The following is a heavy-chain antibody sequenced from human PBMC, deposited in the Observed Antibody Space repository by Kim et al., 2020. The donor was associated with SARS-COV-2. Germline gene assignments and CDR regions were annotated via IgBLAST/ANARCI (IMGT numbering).Heavy chain of an antibody. V-gene: IGHV1-2*02. CDR2: INPNSGGT. Sequence: ASVKVSCKASGYTFTGYYMHWVRQAPGQGLEWMGWINPNSGGTNYAQKFQGRVTMTRDTSISTAYMELSRLRSDDTAVYYCARAHYYDFWSGLGAFDIWGQGTMVTSLQ. CDR1: GYTFTGYY. D-gene: IGHD3-3*01. J-gene: IGHJ3*02. CDR3: ARAHYYDFWSGLGAFDI.